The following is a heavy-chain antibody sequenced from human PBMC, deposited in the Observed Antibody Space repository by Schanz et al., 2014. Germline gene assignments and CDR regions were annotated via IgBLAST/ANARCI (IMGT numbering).Heavy chain of an antibody. V-gene: IGHV1-69*04. CDR3: ARGNTIFGVVILGWLDP. CDR1: GDTLSSYG. Sequence: QVQLVQSGAEVKKPGSSVTVSCKASGDTLSSYGISWVRQAPGQGLEWMGRIIPNLGSANYAQKFQGRVTITADKSTSTVYMELSSLRSEDTAIYYCARGNTIFGVVILGWLDPWGQGPLVTVSS. D-gene: IGHD3-3*01. J-gene: IGHJ5*02. CDR2: IIPNLGSA.